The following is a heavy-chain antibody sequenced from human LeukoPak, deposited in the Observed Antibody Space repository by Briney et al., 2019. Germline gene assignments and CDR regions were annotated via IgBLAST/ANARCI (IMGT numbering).Heavy chain of an antibody. V-gene: IGHV3-23*01. CDR1: GFTFSSYA. Sequence: PGGSLRLSCAASGFTFSSYAMSWVRQAPGKGLEWVSLIRGSGDRTYYADSVKGRFTISRDNAKNTLYLQMNSLRAEDTAVYYCARDGEYLDYGGNSVLDYWGQGTLVTVSS. J-gene: IGHJ4*02. D-gene: IGHD4-23*01. CDR2: IRGSGDRT. CDR3: ARDGEYLDYGGNSVLDY.